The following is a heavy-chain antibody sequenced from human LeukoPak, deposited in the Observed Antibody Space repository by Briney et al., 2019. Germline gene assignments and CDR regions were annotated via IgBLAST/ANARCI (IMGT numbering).Heavy chain of an antibody. Sequence: GGSLRLSCAASGFTFSSYAMSWVRQAPGKGLEWVSAISGSGGSTYYADSVKGRFTSSRDNSKNTLYLQMNSRRAEDTAVYYCVRRRGTTGRDFDYWGQGTLVTVSS. CDR2: ISGSGGST. CDR3: VRRRGTTGRDFDY. V-gene: IGHV3-23*01. J-gene: IGHJ4*02. CDR1: GFTFSSYA. D-gene: IGHD1-1*01.